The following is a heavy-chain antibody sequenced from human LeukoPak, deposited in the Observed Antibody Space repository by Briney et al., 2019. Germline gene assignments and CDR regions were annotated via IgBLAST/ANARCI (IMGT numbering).Heavy chain of an antibody. CDR2: IHHSGST. CDR1: GGSFSDYF. Sequence: SSETLSLTCAVYGGSFSDYFWGWIRQPPGKGLEWIASIHHSGSTYSNPSLKSRVTIAVDTSKNQFSLKLTSVTAADTAVYYCARGNTYYDYLTREKNYYFDFWGQGILVTVSS. J-gene: IGHJ4*02. D-gene: IGHD3-9*01. CDR3: ARGNTYYDYLTREKNYYFDF. V-gene: IGHV4-34*01.